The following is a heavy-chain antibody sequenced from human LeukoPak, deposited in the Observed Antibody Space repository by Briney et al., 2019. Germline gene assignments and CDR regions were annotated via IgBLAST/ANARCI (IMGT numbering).Heavy chain of an antibody. J-gene: IGHJ4*02. Sequence: GGSLRLSCAASGFTFSSYSMNWVRQAPGKGPEWVSSISSSSSYIYYADSVKGRFTISRDNAKTSLYLQMNSLRAEDTAVYYCARDRDGYSGYEPADYWGQGTLVTVSS. D-gene: IGHD5-12*01. CDR1: GFTFSSYS. CDR3: ARDRDGYSGYEPADY. V-gene: IGHV3-21*01. CDR2: ISSSSSYI.